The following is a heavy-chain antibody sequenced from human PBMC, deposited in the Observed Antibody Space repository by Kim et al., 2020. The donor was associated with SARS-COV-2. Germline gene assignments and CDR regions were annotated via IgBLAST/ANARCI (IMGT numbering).Heavy chain of an antibody. CDR1: GFTFSSYW. CDR2: INSDGSST. J-gene: IGHJ6*02. CDR3: ARNSHCSSTSCYLRGAYGMDV. Sequence: GGPLRLSCAASGFTFSSYWMHWVRQAPGKGLVWVSRINSDGSSTSYADSVKGRFTISRDNAKNTLYLQMNSLRAEDTAVYYCARNSHCSSTSCYLRGAYGMDVSGPGTPFSVSS. D-gene: IGHD2-2*01. V-gene: IGHV3-74*01.